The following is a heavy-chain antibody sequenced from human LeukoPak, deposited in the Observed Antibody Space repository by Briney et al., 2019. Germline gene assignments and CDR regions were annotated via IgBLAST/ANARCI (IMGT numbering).Heavy chain of an antibody. D-gene: IGHD6-19*01. Sequence: AGGSLRLSCAASGFTFSSYAMSWVRQAPGKGLEWVSTISASGGDTYYADSVKGRFTSSRDNAKNSLYLQMNSLRAEDTAVYYCARVLGSSDWYRGVDYWGQGTLVTVSS. J-gene: IGHJ4*02. CDR3: ARVLGSSDWYRGVDY. CDR1: GFTFSSYA. CDR2: ISASGGDT. V-gene: IGHV3-23*01.